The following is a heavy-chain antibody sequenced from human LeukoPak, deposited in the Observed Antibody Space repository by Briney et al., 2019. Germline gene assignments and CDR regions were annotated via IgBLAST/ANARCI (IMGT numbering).Heavy chain of an antibody. J-gene: IGHJ6*03. Sequence: PGGSLRLSCAASGFTVSSNYMSWVRQAPGKGLEWVSVIYSGGSTYYADSVKGRFTISRDNSKNTLYLQMNSLRAEDTAVYYCACQPDYYYYMDVWGKGTTVTVSS. CDR2: IYSGGST. CDR3: ACQPDYYYYMDV. V-gene: IGHV3-53*01. CDR1: GFTVSSNY.